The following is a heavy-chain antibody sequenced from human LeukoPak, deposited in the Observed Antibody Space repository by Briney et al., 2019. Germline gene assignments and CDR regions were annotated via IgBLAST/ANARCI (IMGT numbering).Heavy chain of an antibody. V-gene: IGHV1-18*01. D-gene: IGHD6-6*01. Sequence: ASVKVSCKASGYTFTGYGISWVRQAPGQGLEWMGWISAYNGNTNYAQKLQGRVTMTTDTSTSTAYMELRSLRSDDTAVYYCARDGVVSSSSPPSFYYYYYYMDVWGKGTTVTLSS. CDR2: ISAYNGNT. J-gene: IGHJ6*03. CDR3: ARDGVVSSSSPPSFYYYYYYMDV. CDR1: GYTFTGYG.